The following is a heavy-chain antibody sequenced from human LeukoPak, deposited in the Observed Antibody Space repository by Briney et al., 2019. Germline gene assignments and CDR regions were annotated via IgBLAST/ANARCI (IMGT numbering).Heavy chain of an antibody. CDR3: AELGITMIGGV. Sequence: GGSLRLSCAASGFTFSSYEMNWVRQAPGKGLEWVSYISRSGGTIYYADSVKGRFTISRDNAKNSLYLQTNSLRAEDTAVYYCAELGITMIGGVWGKGTTVTISS. J-gene: IGHJ6*04. CDR2: ISRSGGTI. V-gene: IGHV3-48*03. CDR1: GFTFSSYE. D-gene: IGHD3-10*02.